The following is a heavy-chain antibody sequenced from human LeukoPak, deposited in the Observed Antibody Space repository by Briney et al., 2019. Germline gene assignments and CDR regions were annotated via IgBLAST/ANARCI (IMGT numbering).Heavy chain of an antibody. Sequence: GASVKVSCKASGYTFTGYYMHWVRQAPGQGLEWMGRINPNSGGTNYAQKFQGRVTMTRDTSISTAYMELRSLRSDDTAVYYCARLQGIYWFDPWGQGTLVTVSS. J-gene: IGHJ5*02. D-gene: IGHD4-11*01. CDR2: INPNSGGT. CDR1: GYTFTGYY. V-gene: IGHV1-2*06. CDR3: ARLQGIYWFDP.